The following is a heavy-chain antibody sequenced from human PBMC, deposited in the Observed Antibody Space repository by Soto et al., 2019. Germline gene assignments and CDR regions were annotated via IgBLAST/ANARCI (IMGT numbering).Heavy chain of an antibody. D-gene: IGHD2-2*01. CDR3: AREVGVTGGYHYYGMEV. CDR1: GFYFNNYV. V-gene: IGHV3-21*01. Sequence: PGGSLRLSCAVSGFYFNNYVINCVRQAPGKGLEWVSSVSKSDYTYYSDSVKGRFTISRDNAKNSVSLKMNSLRPEDTAVYYCAREVGVTGGYHYYGMEVWGQGTTVTVSS. J-gene: IGHJ6*02. CDR2: VSKSDYT.